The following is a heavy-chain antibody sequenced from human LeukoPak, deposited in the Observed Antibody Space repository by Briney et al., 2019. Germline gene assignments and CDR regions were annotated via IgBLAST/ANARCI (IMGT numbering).Heavy chain of an antibody. Sequence: GGSLRLSCAASGFTVSSNYMSWVRQAPGKGLEWVSVIYSGGSTYYADSVKGRFTISRDNAKNSLYLQMNSLRAEDTAVYYCARDISSDYWGQGTLVTVSS. D-gene: IGHD3-3*02. CDR2: IYSGGST. CDR1: GFTVSSNY. V-gene: IGHV3-53*01. CDR3: ARDISSDY. J-gene: IGHJ4*02.